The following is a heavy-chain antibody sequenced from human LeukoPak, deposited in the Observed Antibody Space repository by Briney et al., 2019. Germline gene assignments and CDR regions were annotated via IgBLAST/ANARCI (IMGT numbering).Heavy chain of an antibody. D-gene: IGHD3-22*01. V-gene: IGHV4-39*07. CDR3: ARDRSGDSSGYSFDY. Sequence: SETLSLTCTVSGGSISSYYWGWIRQPPGKGLEWIGSIYYSGSTYYNPSLKSRVTISVDTSKNQFSLKLSSVTAADTAVYYCARDRSGDSSGYSFDYWGQGTLVTVSS. J-gene: IGHJ4*02. CDR1: GGSISSYY. CDR2: IYYSGST.